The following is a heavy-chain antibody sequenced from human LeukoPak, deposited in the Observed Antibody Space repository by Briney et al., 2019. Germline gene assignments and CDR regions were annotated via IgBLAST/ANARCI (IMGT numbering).Heavy chain of an antibody. D-gene: IGHD6-19*01. CDR3: ARREQWLASGEGPCDY. Sequence: SETLSLTCAVYGGSFSGYYWSWIRQPPGKGLEWIGEINHSGSTNYNPSLKSRVTISVDTSKNQFPLKLSSVTAADTAVYYCARREQWLASGEGPCDYWGQGTLVTVSS. V-gene: IGHV4-34*01. CDR1: GGSFSGYY. CDR2: INHSGST. J-gene: IGHJ4*02.